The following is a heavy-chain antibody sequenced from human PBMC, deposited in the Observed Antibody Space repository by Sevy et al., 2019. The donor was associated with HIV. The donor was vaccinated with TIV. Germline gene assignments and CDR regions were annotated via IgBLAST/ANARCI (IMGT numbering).Heavy chain of an antibody. Sequence: SQTLSLTCAISGDSVSSNSAVWNWIRQSPSRGLEWLGRTYYRSKWYNDYAVSVKSRITINPDTSKNQFSLQLNSVTPEDTAVYYCARVRLRYCSGGSCPRRYYYYGMDVWGQGTTVTVSS. D-gene: IGHD2-15*01. CDR1: GDSVSSNSAV. CDR3: ARVRLRYCSGGSCPRRYYYYGMDV. CDR2: TYYRSKWYN. V-gene: IGHV6-1*01. J-gene: IGHJ6*02.